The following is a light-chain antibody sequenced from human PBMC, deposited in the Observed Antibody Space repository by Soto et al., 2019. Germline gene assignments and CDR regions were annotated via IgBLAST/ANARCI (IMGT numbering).Light chain of an antibody. V-gene: IGKV4-1*01. CDR2: WAS. J-gene: IGKJ1*01. Sequence: DIVMTQSPDSLAVSLGERATINCKSSQSVLYSSNNRNYLAWYQQKPGQPPKLLIYWASTRESGVPDRFSVSRSGTDFTLTISSLQAEDVAFYYCQQYYTSPGTFGQGTKVEIK. CDR3: QQYYTSPGT. CDR1: QSVLYSSNNRNY.